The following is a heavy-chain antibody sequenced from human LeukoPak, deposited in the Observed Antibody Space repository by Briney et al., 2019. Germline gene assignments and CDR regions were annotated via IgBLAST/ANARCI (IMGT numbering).Heavy chain of an antibody. CDR1: GFSFSSYA. J-gene: IGHJ3*02. CDR3: ARDSAPYCGADCYLDAFDI. Sequence: GGSLRLSCAASGFSFSSYAMTWVRQAPGKGLEWVANIRQDGSQKSYVDSVKGRFTISRDNAKNSLYLQMNSLKPEDTAVYYCARDSAPYCGADCYLDAFDIWGQGTLVTVSS. V-gene: IGHV3-7*01. D-gene: IGHD2-21*02. CDR2: IRQDGSQK.